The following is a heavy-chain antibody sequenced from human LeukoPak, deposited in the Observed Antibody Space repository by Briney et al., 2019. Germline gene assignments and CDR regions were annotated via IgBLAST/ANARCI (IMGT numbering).Heavy chain of an antibody. CDR1: GYSFTSYY. CDR2: INPSGGST. D-gene: IGHD6-19*01. Sequence: ASVKVSCKTSGYSFTSYYIHWVRQAPGQGLEWMGIINPSGGSTTYAQKFQGRLTMASDTSTSTVYMELSSLRSEDTAVYYCARSGSSGWYHFDLWGRGTLVTVSS. J-gene: IGHJ2*01. V-gene: IGHV1-46*01. CDR3: ARSGSSGWYHFDL.